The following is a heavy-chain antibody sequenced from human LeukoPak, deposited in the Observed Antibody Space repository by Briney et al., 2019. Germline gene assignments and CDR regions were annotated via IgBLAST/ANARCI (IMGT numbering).Heavy chain of an antibody. V-gene: IGHV3-7*01. CDR3: ASYLYRRSDLGY. Sequence: GGSLRLSCAASGFTFSDYWMTWVRQAPGKGLEWVANIKPDGSEKYYVDSVRGRFTIPRDNAKNSLYLQMNSLRVEDTAVYYCASYLYRRSDLGYWGQGTLVTVSS. CDR1: GFTFSDYW. CDR2: IKPDGSEK. D-gene: IGHD2-8*02. J-gene: IGHJ4*02.